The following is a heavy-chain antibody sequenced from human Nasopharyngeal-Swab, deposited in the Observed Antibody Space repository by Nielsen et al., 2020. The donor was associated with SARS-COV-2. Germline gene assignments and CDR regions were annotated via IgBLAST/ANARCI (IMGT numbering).Heavy chain of an antibody. CDR1: GFTFSSYA. V-gene: IGHV3-30-3*01. CDR2: ISYDGSNK. Sequence: GGSLRLSGAASGFTFSSYAMHWVRQPPGKGLEWVAVISYDGSNKYYADSVKGRFTISRDNPKNTLYLQMNSLRAEDTAVYYCARPSYGAYYYYGMDVWGQGTTVTVSS. D-gene: IGHD4-17*01. CDR3: ARPSYGAYYYYGMDV. J-gene: IGHJ6*02.